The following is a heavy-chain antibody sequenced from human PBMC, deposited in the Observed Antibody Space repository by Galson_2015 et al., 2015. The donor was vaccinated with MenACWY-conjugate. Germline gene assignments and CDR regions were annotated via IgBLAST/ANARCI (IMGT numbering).Heavy chain of an antibody. D-gene: IGHD1-1*01. CDR1: GFTFSNYA. CDR3: AKDRRRVATGPRFDP. J-gene: IGHJ5*02. Sequence: SLRLSCAASGFTFSNYAMSWVRQAPGKGLEWVSVISGSGDSTYYADSVKGRFTISRDNSKNTLYLQMNSLRAEDTAVYYCAKDRRRVATGPRFDPWGQGTLVIVSS. CDR2: ISGSGDST. V-gene: IGHV3-23*01.